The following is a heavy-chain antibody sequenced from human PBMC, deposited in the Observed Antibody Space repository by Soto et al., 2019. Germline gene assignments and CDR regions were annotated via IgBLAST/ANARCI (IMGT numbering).Heavy chain of an antibody. CDR2: MYYSGST. CDR1: GDSIISSNYY. V-gene: IGHV4-39*01. Sequence: SETLSLTCTVSGDSIISSNYYWAWIRQSPGKGLEWIGNMYYSGSTYYNLSLKSRVTMSVDTSKNQFSLKISSVTAADTSVYYCARIVVIPAAPDYYNYYVVDVWGQGTTVTVSS. CDR3: ARIVVIPAAPDYYNYYVVDV. J-gene: IGHJ6*02. D-gene: IGHD2-2*01.